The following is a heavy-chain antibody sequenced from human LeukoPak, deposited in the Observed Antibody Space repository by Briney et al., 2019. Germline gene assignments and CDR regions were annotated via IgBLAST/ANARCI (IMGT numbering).Heavy chain of an antibody. D-gene: IGHD1-26*01. J-gene: IGHJ4*02. CDR3: ARSIVGATPFDY. V-gene: IGHV5-51*01. CDR2: IYPGDSDT. Sequence: GESLKFSGKGSGYFFTSYWIGGVRQIPGKGLEWMGIIYPGDSDTRYSPSFQGQVTISADKFISTAYLQWSSLQASDTAMYYCARSIVGATPFDYWGRGTLVSVPS. CDR1: GYFFTSYW.